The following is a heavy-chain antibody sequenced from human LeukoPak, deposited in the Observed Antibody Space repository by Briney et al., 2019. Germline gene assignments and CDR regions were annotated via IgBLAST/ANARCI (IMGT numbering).Heavy chain of an antibody. J-gene: IGHJ5*02. Sequence: PGRSLRLSCAASGFTFSGYAMHWVRQAPGKGLEWVAVISYDGSNKYHADSVKGRFTVSRDNSKNTLYLQLNSLRAEDTAVYYCASGPYCTNGVCYGSNWFDPWGQGTLVTVSS. V-gene: IGHV3-30-3*01. D-gene: IGHD2-8*01. CDR3: ASGPYCTNGVCYGSNWFDP. CDR1: GFTFSGYA. CDR2: ISYDGSNK.